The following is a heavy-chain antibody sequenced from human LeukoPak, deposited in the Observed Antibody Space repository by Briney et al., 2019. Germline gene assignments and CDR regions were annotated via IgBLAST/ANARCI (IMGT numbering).Heavy chain of an antibody. V-gene: IGHV4-61*02. J-gene: IGHJ3*02. Sequence: SETLSLTCTVSGGSISSGSYYWSWIRQPAGKGLEWIGRIYTSGSTNYNPSLKSRVTISVDTSKNQFSLKLSSVTAADTAVYYCARDWRDSSGKFPNDAFDIWGQGTMVTVSS. D-gene: IGHD3-22*01. CDR1: GGSISSGSYY. CDR2: IYTSGST. CDR3: ARDWRDSSGKFPNDAFDI.